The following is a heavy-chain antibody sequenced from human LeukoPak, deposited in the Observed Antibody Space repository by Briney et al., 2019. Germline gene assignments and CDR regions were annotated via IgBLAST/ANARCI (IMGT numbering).Heavy chain of an antibody. D-gene: IGHD5-18*01. CDR2: IYYSGST. Sequence: PSQTLSLTCTVSGGSISSGGYSWSWIRQHPGKGREWIGYIYYSGSTYYNPSLKSRVTISVDTSKNQFSLKLSSVTAADTAVYYCARGDGYSYGLTHWGQGTLVTVSS. CDR1: GGSISSGGYS. J-gene: IGHJ4*02. CDR3: ARGDGYSYGLTH. V-gene: IGHV4-31*03.